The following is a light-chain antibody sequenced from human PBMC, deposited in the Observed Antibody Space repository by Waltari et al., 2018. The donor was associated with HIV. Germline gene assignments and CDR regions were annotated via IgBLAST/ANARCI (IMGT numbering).Light chain of an antibody. J-gene: IGKJ5*01. CDR2: LAS. Sequence: DIRMTQSPPFLSPSFGDTVTFTCRARQPIDNYLHWYQHKPGQVTKLLIYLASTLHSGVPPRFSGSGSGTSFSLTLSGVQPDDVATYFCQQTYSPPRTFGQGTRLE. V-gene: IGKV1-39*01. CDR3: QQTYSPPRT. CDR1: QPIDNY.